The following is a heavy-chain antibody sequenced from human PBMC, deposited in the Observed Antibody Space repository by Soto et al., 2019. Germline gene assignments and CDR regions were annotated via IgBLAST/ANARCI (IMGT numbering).Heavy chain of an antibody. Sequence: SETLSLTCTVSGGSIRSYYGTWIRQPPGTGLEWIGEINHSGSTNYNPSLKSRVTISVDTSKNQFSLKLTSVTAADTAVYYCARDKITGLFDYWGQGTLVTVSP. CDR1: GGSIRSYY. CDR3: ARDKITGLFDY. CDR2: INHSGST. J-gene: IGHJ4*02. V-gene: IGHV4-34*01. D-gene: IGHD2-8*02.